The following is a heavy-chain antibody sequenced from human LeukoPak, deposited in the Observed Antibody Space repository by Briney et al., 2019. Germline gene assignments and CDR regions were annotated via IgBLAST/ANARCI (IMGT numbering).Heavy chain of an antibody. J-gene: IGHJ3*02. D-gene: IGHD1-7*01. CDR3: ARDSWNSPTAQNDAFDI. V-gene: IGHV1-18*01. Sequence: ASVKVSCKASGYTFTSYGISWVRQAPGQGLEWMGWISAYNGNTNYAQKPQGRVTMTTDTSTSTAYMELRSLRSDDTAVYYCARDSWNSPTAQNDAFDIWGQGTMVTVSS. CDR2: ISAYNGNT. CDR1: GYTFTSYG.